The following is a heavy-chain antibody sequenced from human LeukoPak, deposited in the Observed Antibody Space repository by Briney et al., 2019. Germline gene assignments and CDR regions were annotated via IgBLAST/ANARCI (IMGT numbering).Heavy chain of an antibody. CDR2: INTDGSTT. D-gene: IGHD7-27*01. CDR3: ARNWGLDY. Sequence: RGSLRLSCAASGFTFSRYWMYWVRQAPGKGLVWVSRINTDGSTTDYADSVRGRFTISRDNAKNTLYLQMNSLRAEDTAVYYCARNWGLDYWGQGTLVTVSS. J-gene: IGHJ4*02. CDR1: GFTFSRYW. V-gene: IGHV3-74*01.